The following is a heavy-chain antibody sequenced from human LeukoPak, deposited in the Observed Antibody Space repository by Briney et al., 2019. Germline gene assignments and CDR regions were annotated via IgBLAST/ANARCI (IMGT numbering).Heavy chain of an antibody. J-gene: IGHJ4*02. Sequence: AASVKVSCKASGYTFTTYYITWVRQAPGQRLEWMGWISAYNGDTNYAQKVQGRVTMTTDTSTSTAYMELTSLLSDDTAMYYCARKPTALPADYWGQGTPVAVSS. CDR1: GYTFTTYY. CDR2: ISAYNGDT. V-gene: IGHV1-18*01. D-gene: IGHD3-3*02. CDR3: ARKPTALPADY.